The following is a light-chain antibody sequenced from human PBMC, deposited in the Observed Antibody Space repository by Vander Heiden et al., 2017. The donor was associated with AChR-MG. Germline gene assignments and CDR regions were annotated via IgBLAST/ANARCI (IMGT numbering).Light chain of an antibody. CDR1: SSDAGSYNL. CDR3: CSYAGSSTLV. V-gene: IGLV2-23*02. Sequence: QSALPQPAPVSESPGQSITTSRTGTSSDAGSYNLVSWYQHHPGKVPKLIIYEVNKRPSGVSNRFSGSKSGNTASLTISGLQAEDEADYYCCSYAGSSTLVIGGGSKLTVL. CDR2: EVN. J-gene: IGLJ3*02.